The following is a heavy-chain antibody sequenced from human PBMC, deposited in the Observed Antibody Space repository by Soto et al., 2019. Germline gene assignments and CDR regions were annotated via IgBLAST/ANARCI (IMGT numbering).Heavy chain of an antibody. Sequence: QVQLVESGGGVVQPGRSLRLSCAASGFTFSSYVMHWVRQAPGKGLEWVAVIWYDGSNKYYADSVKGRFTISRDNSKNTLYLQMNSLRAEDTAVYYCAKDGLPGYGMYVWGQGTTVTVSS. CDR2: IWYDGSNK. J-gene: IGHJ6*02. CDR3: AKDGLPGYGMYV. V-gene: IGHV3-33*06. CDR1: GFTFSSYV. D-gene: IGHD4-17*01.